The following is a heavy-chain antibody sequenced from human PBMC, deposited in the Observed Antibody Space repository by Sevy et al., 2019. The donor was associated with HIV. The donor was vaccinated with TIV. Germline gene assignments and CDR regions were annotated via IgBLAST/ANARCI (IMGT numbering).Heavy chain of an antibody. D-gene: IGHD3-16*01. J-gene: IGHJ4*02. V-gene: IGHV3-7*01. Sequence: GGSLRLSCAASGFTFSANWMNWVRQAPGKGLEWVANIKADGSDKHYVDSVEGRFTISRDNAKNLLFLQMNSLRVEGTAGFYWAHGAFWGFESWGQGTLVNVSS. CDR2: IKADGSDK. CDR1: GFTFSANW. CDR3: AHGAFWGFES.